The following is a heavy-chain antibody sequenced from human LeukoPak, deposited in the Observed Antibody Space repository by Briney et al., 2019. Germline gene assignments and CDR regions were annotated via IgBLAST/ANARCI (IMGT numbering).Heavy chain of an antibody. CDR1: GFTFSNYG. J-gene: IGHJ3*02. CDR3: ARAFTWGSMFAGFDI. Sequence: GGSLRLSCVASGFTFSNYGIHWVRQAPGKGLEYVSGSSTNGGSTYYGSSVKGRFTISRDDSKNTLYLQMGSLRVEDMAVYYCARAFTWGSMFAGFDIWGQGTMVTVSS. V-gene: IGHV3-64*01. CDR2: SSTNGGST. D-gene: IGHD3-10*02.